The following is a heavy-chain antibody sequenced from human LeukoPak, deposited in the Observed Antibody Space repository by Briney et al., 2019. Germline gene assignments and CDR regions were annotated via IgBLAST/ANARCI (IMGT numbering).Heavy chain of an antibody. CDR3: ATDSMVRGVIPL. V-gene: IGHV1-8*01. D-gene: IGHD3-10*01. Sequence: ASVKVSCKASGYTFTSYDINWVRQATGQGLEWMGWMNPNSGNTGYAQKFQGRVTITADTSTDTAYMELSSLRSEDTAVYYCATDSMVRGVIPLWGQGTLVTVSS. J-gene: IGHJ4*02. CDR1: GYTFTSYD. CDR2: MNPNSGNT.